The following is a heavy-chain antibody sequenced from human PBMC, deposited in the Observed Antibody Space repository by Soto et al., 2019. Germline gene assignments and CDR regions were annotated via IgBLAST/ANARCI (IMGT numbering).Heavy chain of an antibody. CDR3: ARSSGYYPHYYFDY. J-gene: IGHJ4*02. CDR1: GGSISSYY. D-gene: IGHD3-22*01. V-gene: IGHV4-4*07. CDR2: IYTSGST. Sequence: SETLSLTCTVSGGSISSYYWSWIRQPAGKGLEWIGRIYTSGSTNYNPSLKSRVTMSVDTSKNQFSLKLSSVTAADTAVYYCARSSGYYPHYYFDYWGQGTLVTVSS.